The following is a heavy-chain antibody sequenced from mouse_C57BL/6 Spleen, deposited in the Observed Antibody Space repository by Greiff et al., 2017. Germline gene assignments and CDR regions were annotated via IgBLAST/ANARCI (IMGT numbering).Heavy chain of an antibody. CDR1: GFTFSSYG. CDR3: ARQRGPFYAMDY. CDR2: ISSGGSYT. J-gene: IGHJ4*01. Sequence: EVQRVESGGDLVKPGGSLKLSCAASGFTFSSYGMSWVRQTPDKRLEWVATISSGGSYTYYPDSVKGRFTISRDNAKNTLYLQMSSLKSEDTAMYYCARQRGPFYAMDYWGQGTSGTVSS. V-gene: IGHV5-6*01.